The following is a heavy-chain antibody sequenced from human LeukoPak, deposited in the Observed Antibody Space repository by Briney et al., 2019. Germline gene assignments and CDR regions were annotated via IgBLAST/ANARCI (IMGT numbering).Heavy chain of an antibody. J-gene: IGHJ4*02. CDR1: GGSFSGYY. Sequence: SQTLSLTCAVYGGSFSGYYWSWIRQPPGQGLEWIGYIYYSGSTNYNPSLQSRATISVDSSKNQFSLKLSSVTAADTAVYYCARDGPVATRYYFDYWGQGTLVTVSS. D-gene: IGHD5-12*01. CDR3: ARDGPVATRYYFDY. V-gene: IGHV4-59*01. CDR2: IYYSGST.